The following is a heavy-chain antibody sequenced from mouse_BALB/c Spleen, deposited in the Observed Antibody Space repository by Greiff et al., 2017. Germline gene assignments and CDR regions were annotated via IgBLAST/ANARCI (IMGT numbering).Heavy chain of an antibody. D-gene: IGHD4-1*02. Sequence: EVQVVESGGGLVQPGGSRKLSCAASGFTFSSFGMHWVRQAPEKGLEWVAYISSGSSTIYYADTVKGRFTISRDNPKNTLFLQMTSLRSEDTAMYYCARSTGTDYFDYWGQGTTLTVSS. V-gene: IGHV5-17*02. J-gene: IGHJ2*01. CDR2: ISSGSSTI. CDR3: ARSTGTDYFDY. CDR1: GFTFSSFG.